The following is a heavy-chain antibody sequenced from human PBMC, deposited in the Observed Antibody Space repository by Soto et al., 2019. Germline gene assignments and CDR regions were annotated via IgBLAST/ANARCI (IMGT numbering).Heavy chain of an antibody. CDR3: ARSPQVLRFLEWLSHYWYFDL. CDR2: IYYSGST. V-gene: IGHV4-39*01. J-gene: IGHJ2*01. D-gene: IGHD3-3*01. CDR1: GGSISSSSYY. Sequence: SETLSLTCTVSGGSISSSSYYWGWIRQPPGKGLEWIGSIYYSGSTYYNPSLKSRVTISVDTSKNQFSLKLSSVTAADTAVYYCARSPQVLRFLEWLSHYWYFDLWGRGTLVTVSS.